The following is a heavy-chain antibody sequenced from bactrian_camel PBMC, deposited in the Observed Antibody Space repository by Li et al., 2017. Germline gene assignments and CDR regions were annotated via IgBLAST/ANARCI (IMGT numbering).Heavy chain of an antibody. D-gene: IGHD2*01. V-gene: IGHV3S1*01. CDR2: INNRGEQT. J-gene: IGHJ4*01. Sequence: HVQLVESGGGTVQAGGSLRLSCVYSGYSYNTYCLAWFRQVPGKERDRVTSINNRGEQTYTESVKGRFTISEDKPKKTLYLQMDSLKPEDTATYYCAAHWGAYCHTDHASFQFWGQGTQVTVS. CDR3: AAHWGAYCHTDHASFQF. CDR1: GYSYNTYC.